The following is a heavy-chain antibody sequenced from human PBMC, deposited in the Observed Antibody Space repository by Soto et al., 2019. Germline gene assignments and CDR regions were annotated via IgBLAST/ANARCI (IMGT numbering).Heavy chain of an antibody. D-gene: IGHD5-12*01. J-gene: IGHJ4*02. CDR3: ARGRTRYSGYDLYY. CDR1: GYTFTSYD. Sequence: QVQLVQSGDEVKKPGASVKVSCKASGYTFTSYDINWVRQATGQGLEWMGWMNPNSGNTGYAQKFQGRVTMTRNTSISTAYMDLSSLRSEDTAVYYCARGRTRYSGYDLYYWGQGTLVTVSS. V-gene: IGHV1-8*01. CDR2: MNPNSGNT.